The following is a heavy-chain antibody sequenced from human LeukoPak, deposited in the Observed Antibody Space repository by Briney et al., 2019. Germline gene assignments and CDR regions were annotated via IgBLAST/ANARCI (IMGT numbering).Heavy chain of an antibody. Sequence: GGSLRLSCAASGFTVSSNYMSWVRQAPGKGLEWVSVIYSGGSTYYADSVKGRFTISRDNSKNTLYLQMNSLRAEDTAVYYCARDFQEIDAFDIWGQGTMVTVSS. J-gene: IGHJ3*02. CDR2: IYSGGST. CDR3: ARDFQEIDAFDI. CDR1: GFTVSSNY. V-gene: IGHV3-53*01.